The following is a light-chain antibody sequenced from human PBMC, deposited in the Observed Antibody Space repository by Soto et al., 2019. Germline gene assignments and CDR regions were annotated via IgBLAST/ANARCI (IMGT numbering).Light chain of an antibody. Sequence: DIQMTQSPSTLSASIGDRVTITCRASQCMSDWLAWYQQKPGKVSKLLISKASYLESGLPLRFSGSGSGREFTLAISSLQPDDFAAYCCQQYSSYPWTFGQGTKVEVK. CDR2: KAS. J-gene: IGKJ1*01. CDR1: QCMSDW. V-gene: IGKV1-5*03. CDR3: QQYSSYPWT.